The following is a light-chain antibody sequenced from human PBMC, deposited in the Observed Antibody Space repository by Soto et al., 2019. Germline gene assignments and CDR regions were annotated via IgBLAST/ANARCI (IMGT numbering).Light chain of an antibody. CDR2: GAS. CDR1: QSVSSNY. Sequence: EIVLTQSPGTLSLSPGERATLSCRASQSVSSNYIAWYQQNPGQAPRLLIYGASTRATGIPDRFSGSGSGTNFTLTISRLGREEFSAFFCRQYGRSPPFAFGQGTKVEIK. V-gene: IGKV3-20*01. CDR3: RQYGRSPPFA. J-gene: IGKJ2*01.